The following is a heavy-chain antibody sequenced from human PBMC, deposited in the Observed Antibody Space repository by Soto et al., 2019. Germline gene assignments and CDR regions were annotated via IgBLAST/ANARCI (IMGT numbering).Heavy chain of an antibody. J-gene: IGHJ6*02. CDR1: GDSIISGGYY. D-gene: IGHD3-9*01. Sequence: QVQLQESGPGLVKPSQTLSLTCTVSGDSIISGGYYWTWIRQHPGRGLEWIGYIYYSGTTYYNPSLKSRVLILVDTSNNQFSLNLRSVTAADTATYYCARDITGYSGIDVWGQGTTVTVSS. CDR3: ARDITGYSGIDV. V-gene: IGHV4-31*03. CDR2: IYYSGTT.